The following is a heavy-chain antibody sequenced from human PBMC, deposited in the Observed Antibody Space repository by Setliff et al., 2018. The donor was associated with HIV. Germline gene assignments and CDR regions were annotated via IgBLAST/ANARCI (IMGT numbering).Heavy chain of an antibody. D-gene: IGHD6-6*01. CDR3: ARGGHIAARFYYFDY. CDR2: INAGNGNT. V-gene: IGHV1-3*01. CDR1: GYTFTSYA. J-gene: IGHJ4*02. Sequence: ASVKVSCKASGYTFTSYAMHWVRQAPGQRLEWMGWINAGNGNTKYSQKFQGRVTITRDTSARTAYMELSSLRSEDTAVYYCARGGHIAARFYYFDYWGQGLLVTVSS.